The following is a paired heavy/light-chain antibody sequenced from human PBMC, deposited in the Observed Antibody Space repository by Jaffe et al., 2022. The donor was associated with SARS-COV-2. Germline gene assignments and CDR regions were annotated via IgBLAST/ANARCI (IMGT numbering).Heavy chain of an antibody. CDR1: GASINSGDYY. Sequence: QVQLQESGPGLVKPSQTLSLTCTVSGASINSGDYYWSWIRQHPEKGLEWIGYIRNSGNTYFSPSFNSRVSMSLDTSENQFSLNLNSVTAADTALYFCATGALYKGFNYWGLGALVTVSS. J-gene: IGHJ4*02. D-gene: IGHD1-1*01. CDR3: ATGALYKGFNY. V-gene: IGHV4-31*03. CDR2: IRNSGNT.
Light chain of an antibody. CDR3: QQYKSYSRA. CDR2: KAS. V-gene: IGKV1-5*03. CDR1: QSFGNW. J-gene: IGKJ2*01. Sequence: DIQMTQSPSTLSASIGDRVTMTCRASQSFGNWLAWYQQKPGKAPKLLIYKASTLESGVPSRFSGSGSGTEFTLTISALQPDDFATYYCQQYKSYSRAFGQGTKVEI.